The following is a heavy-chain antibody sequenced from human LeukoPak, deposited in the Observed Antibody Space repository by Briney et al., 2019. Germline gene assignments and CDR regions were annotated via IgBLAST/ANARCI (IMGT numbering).Heavy chain of an antibody. J-gene: IGHJ4*02. D-gene: IGHD2-15*01. CDR2: INHSGST. CDR1: GGSFSGYY. V-gene: IGHV4-34*01. Sequence: KSSETLSLTCAVYGGSFSGYYWSWIRQPPGKGLEWIGEINHSGSTNYNPSLKSRVTISVDTSKNQFSLKLSSVTAADTAVYYCARGRVAATSSASDYWGQGTLVTVSS. CDR3: ARGRVAATSSASDY.